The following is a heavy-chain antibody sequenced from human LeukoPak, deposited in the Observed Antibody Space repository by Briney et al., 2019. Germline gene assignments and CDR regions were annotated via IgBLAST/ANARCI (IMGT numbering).Heavy chain of an antibody. D-gene: IGHD3-22*01. V-gene: IGHV3-30-3*01. CDR3: ARDLWDYYDSSGYYYYYGMDV. CDR2: ISYDGSNK. CDR1: GFTFSNYA. Sequence: GRSLRLSCAASGFTFSNYAMHWVRQAPGKGLEWVAVISYDGSNKYYADSVKGRITISRDNSKNTLYLQMNSLRAEDTAGYYCARDLWDYYDSSGYYYYYGMDVWGQGTTVTVSS. J-gene: IGHJ6*02.